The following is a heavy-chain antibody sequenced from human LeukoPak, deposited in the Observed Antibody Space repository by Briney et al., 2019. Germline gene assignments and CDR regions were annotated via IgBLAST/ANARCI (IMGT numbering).Heavy chain of an antibody. CDR3: ASCMAGFYSFNQ. V-gene: IGHV4-59*01. J-gene: IGHJ4*02. CDR1: GGSISSYY. D-gene: IGHD3-9*01. CDR2: IYYSGST. Sequence: SETLSLTCTVSGGSISSYYWSWIRQPPGKGLEWIGYIYYSGSTNYNPSLKSRVTISVDTSKNQFSLKLSSVTAADTAVYYCASCMAGFYSFNQWGQGTLVTVSS.